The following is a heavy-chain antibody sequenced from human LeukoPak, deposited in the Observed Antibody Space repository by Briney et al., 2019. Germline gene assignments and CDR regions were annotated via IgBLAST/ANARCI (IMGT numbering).Heavy chain of an antibody. D-gene: IGHD1-14*01. CDR3: ASSPGTGWFDP. CDR1: GGSISSGSYY. Sequence: SETLSPTCTVSGGSISSGSYYWSWIRQPAGKGLEWIGYIYYSGSTNYNPSLKSRVTISVDTSKNQFSLKLSSVAAADTAVYYCASSPGTGWFDPWGQGTLVTVSS. V-gene: IGHV4-61*10. J-gene: IGHJ5*02. CDR2: IYYSGST.